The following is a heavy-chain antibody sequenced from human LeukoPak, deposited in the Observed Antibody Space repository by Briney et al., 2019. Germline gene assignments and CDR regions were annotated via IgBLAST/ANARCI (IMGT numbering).Heavy chain of an antibody. CDR3: ARVEITIFGVANWFDP. CDR1: GGSFSGYY. CDR2: INHSGST. D-gene: IGHD3-3*01. Sequence: PSETLSLTCAVYGGSFSGYYWSWIRQPPGKGLEWIGEINHSGSTNYNPSLKSRVTISVDTSKNQFSLKLSSVTAADAAVYYCARVEITIFGVANWFDPWGQGTLVTVSS. V-gene: IGHV4-34*01. J-gene: IGHJ5*02.